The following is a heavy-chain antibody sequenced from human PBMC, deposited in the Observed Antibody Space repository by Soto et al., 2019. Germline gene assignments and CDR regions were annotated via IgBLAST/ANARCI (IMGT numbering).Heavy chain of an antibody. Sequence: GGSLRLSCAASGFTFSSYGMHWVRQAPGKGLEWVAVIWYDGSNKYYADSVKGRFTISRDNSKNTLYLQMNSLRAEDTAVYYCASGKAPTGWYFDYWGQGTLVTVSS. CDR2: IWYDGSNK. D-gene: IGHD3-9*01. CDR3: ASGKAPTGWYFDY. CDR1: GFTFSSYG. J-gene: IGHJ4*02. V-gene: IGHV3-33*01.